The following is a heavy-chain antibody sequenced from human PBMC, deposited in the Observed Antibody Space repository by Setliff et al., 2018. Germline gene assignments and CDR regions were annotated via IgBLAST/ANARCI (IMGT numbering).Heavy chain of an antibody. CDR1: GGTFSSYY. Sequence: GASVKVSCKASGGTFSSYYITWVRQAPGQGLQWVGRIIPVSGVANYAQKFRGRVTFSADISTGTVFMDLSSLDSEDTAVYYCARVNRGGYHSIYWSFDLWGRGTLVTVSS. CDR3: ARVNRGGYHSIYWSFDL. CDR2: IIPVSGVA. D-gene: IGHD1-26*01. V-gene: IGHV1-69*04. J-gene: IGHJ2*01.